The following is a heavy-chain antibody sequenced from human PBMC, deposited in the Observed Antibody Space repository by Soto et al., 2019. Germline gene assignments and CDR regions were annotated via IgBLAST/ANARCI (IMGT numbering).Heavy chain of an antibody. CDR2: IYYSGST. CDR3: ARRGLTYYYDSSGDISGDYYGMDV. D-gene: IGHD3-22*01. Sequence: PSETLSLTCTVSGGSISSYYWSWIRQPPGKGLEWIGYIYYSGSTNYNPSLKSRVTISVDTSKNQFSLKLSSVTAADTAVYYCARRGLTYYYDSSGDISGDYYGMDVWGQGTTVTVS. J-gene: IGHJ6*02. V-gene: IGHV4-59*01. CDR1: GGSISSYY.